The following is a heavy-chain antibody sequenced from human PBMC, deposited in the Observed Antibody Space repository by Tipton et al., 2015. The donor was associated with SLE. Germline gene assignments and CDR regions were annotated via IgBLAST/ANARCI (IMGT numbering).Heavy chain of an antibody. Sequence: LRLSCTVSGGSISSSSYYWGWIRQPPGKGLEWIGSIYYSGSTYYNPSLKSRVTISVDTSKNQFSLKLSSVTAADTAVYYCAREVWYFDLWGRGTLVTVSS. CDR1: GGSISSSSYY. CDR2: IYYSGST. J-gene: IGHJ2*01. CDR3: AREVWYFDL. V-gene: IGHV4-39*07.